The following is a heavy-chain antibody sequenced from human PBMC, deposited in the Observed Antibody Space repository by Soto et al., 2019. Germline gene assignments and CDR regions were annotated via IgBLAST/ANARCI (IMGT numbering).Heavy chain of an antibody. V-gene: IGHV4-34*01. CDR1: GGSFSGYY. J-gene: IGHJ6*02. CDR2: INHSGST. CDR3: ARDQMAVAGSGLRYGMDV. D-gene: IGHD6-19*01. Sequence: QVQLQQWGAGLLKPSETLSLTCAVYGGSFSGYYWSWIRQPPGKGLEWIGEINHSGSTNYNPSLKSRVTISVDTSKNQFSLKLSSVTAADTAVYYCARDQMAVAGSGLRYGMDVWGQGTTVTVSS.